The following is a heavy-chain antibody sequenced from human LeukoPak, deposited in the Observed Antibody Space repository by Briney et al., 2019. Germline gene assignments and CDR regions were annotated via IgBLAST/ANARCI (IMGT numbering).Heavy chain of an antibody. J-gene: IGHJ4*02. CDR3: AKGVGTIDY. CDR2: ISGSGDST. V-gene: IGHV3-23*01. CDR1: GFTFSSYG. Sequence: GGSLRLSCVASGFTFSSYGVSWVRQAPGKGLEWVSAISGSGDSTYYADSVKGRFTISRDNSKNTLYLQVNSLRAEDTAVYYCAKGVGTIDYWGQGTLVTVSS. D-gene: IGHD3-10*01.